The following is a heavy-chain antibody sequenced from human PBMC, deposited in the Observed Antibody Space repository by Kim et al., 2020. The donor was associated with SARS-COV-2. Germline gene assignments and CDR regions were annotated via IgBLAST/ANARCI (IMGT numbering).Heavy chain of an antibody. D-gene: IGHD3-22*01. V-gene: IGHV3-9*01. J-gene: IGHJ5*02. Sequence: VKGRFTSSRDNAKNSLYLQINSLRAEDTTLYYCAKDKADYDSSGSAGFDPWGQGTLVTVSS. CDR3: AKDKADYDSSGSAGFDP.